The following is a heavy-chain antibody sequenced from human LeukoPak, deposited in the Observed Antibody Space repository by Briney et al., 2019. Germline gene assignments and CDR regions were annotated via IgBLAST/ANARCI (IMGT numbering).Heavy chain of an antibody. CDR1: GFTFSSYG. D-gene: IGHD2-2*01. Sequence: GGSLRLSCAASGFTFSSYGMNWVRQAPGKGLEWVSAITGSDDGTYYADSVKGRFTISRDNSKNTLFLQMNSLRAEDTAVYYCAKDSRGSALGAFDMWGQGTVVTVSS. CDR3: AKDSRGSALGAFDM. J-gene: IGHJ3*02. CDR2: ITGSDDGT. V-gene: IGHV3-23*01.